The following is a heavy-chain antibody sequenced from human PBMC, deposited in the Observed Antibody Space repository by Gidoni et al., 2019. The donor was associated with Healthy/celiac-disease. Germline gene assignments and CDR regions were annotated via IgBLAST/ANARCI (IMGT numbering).Heavy chain of an antibody. D-gene: IGHD3-22*01. J-gene: IGHJ1*01. V-gene: IGHV3-23*01. CDR3: AKGADSSGYYYYFQH. Sequence: EVQLLESGGGLVQPGGSLRISCAASGFTFSSYAMSWVRQAPGKGLEWVAAISGSGGSTYYADSVKGRFTISRDNSKNTLYLQMNSLRAEDTAVYYCAKGADSSGYYYYFQHWGQGTLVTVSS. CDR1: GFTFSSYA. CDR2: ISGSGGST.